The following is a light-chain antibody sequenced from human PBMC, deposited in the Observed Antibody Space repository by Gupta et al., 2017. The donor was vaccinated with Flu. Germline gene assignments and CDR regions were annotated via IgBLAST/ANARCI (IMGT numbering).Light chain of an antibody. J-gene: IGKJ1*01. V-gene: IGKV2-30*01. CDR1: QSLVYSDGDSY. CDR2: KAS. Sequence: DDVLTHSPLFLPVTLGQPASISCRSSQSLVYSDGDSYVSWFHQRPGQPPRRLIYKASNRDSGVPDRISGSGSGTDFTLRISRVEAGDVGFYYCMHSKRWPWTFGQGTKVEVK. CDR3: MHSKRWPWT.